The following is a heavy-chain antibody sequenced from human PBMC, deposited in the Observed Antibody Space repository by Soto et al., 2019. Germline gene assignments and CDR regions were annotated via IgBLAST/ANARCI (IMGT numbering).Heavy chain of an antibody. J-gene: IGHJ4*02. CDR3: AGSPEATVTAFDY. D-gene: IGHD4-17*01. CDR1: GGSISSGGYY. V-gene: IGHV4-31*03. CDR2: IYYSGST. Sequence: QVQLQESGPGLVKPSQTLSLTCTVSGGSISSGGYYWSWIRQHPGKGLEWIGYIYYSGSTYYNPSLKRRVTISVDTSKTQFSLKRSSVTAADTAVYYCAGSPEATVTAFDYWGQGTLVTVSS.